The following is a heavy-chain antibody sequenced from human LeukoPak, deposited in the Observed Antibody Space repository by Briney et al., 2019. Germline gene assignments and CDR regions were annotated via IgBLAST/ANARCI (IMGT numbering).Heavy chain of an antibody. V-gene: IGHV3-7*01. D-gene: IGHD6-19*01. CDR1: GFTFSSYW. Sequence: GGSLRLSCAVSGFTFSSYWMSWVRQAPGKGLEWVANIKQDGSEKYYVDSVKGRFTISRDNAKNSLYLQMNSLRAEDTAVYYCAKAWQWLDPFDYWGQGTLVTVSS. CDR3: AKAWQWLDPFDY. CDR2: IKQDGSEK. J-gene: IGHJ4*02.